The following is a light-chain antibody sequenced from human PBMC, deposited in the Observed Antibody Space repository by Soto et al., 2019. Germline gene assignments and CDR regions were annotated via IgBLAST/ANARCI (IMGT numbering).Light chain of an antibody. CDR1: QSVSSNS. Sequence: ESVLTQSPGTLSLSPGERATLSCRASQSVSSNSLAWYQQKPGQAPRLLIYGASSRATGTPDRFSGSGSGTDCTLTISRLEAEDFAVYYCQQFGGSPPSWTFGQGTKVEI. CDR2: GAS. V-gene: IGKV3-20*01. J-gene: IGKJ1*01. CDR3: QQFGGSPPSWT.